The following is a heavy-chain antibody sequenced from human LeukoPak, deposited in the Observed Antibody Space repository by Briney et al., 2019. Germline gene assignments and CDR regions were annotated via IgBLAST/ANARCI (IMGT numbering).Heavy chain of an antibody. Sequence: SETLSLTCTVSGGSISSSSYYWGWIRQPPGKGLEWIGSIYHSGSTYYNPSLKSRVTISVDTSKNQFSLKLSSVTAADTAVYYCAGGPKNVLLWFGEFDPWGQGTLVTVSS. D-gene: IGHD3-10*01. CDR1: GGSISSSSYY. J-gene: IGHJ5*02. CDR3: AGGPKNVLLWFGEFDP. V-gene: IGHV4-39*07. CDR2: IYHSGST.